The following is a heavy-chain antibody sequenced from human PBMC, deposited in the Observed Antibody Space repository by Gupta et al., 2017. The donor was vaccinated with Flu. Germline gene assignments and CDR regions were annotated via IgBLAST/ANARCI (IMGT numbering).Heavy chain of an antibody. V-gene: IGHV3-23*01. CDR1: GFTFDNHA. CDR3: AKDPLAVSGLYGVDD. CDR2: ISASGGST. D-gene: IGHD6-19*01. J-gene: IGHJ6*02. Sequence: ASGFTFDNHAMSWVRQAPGKGLEWVSGISASGGSTYYVDSVKGRFTISRDNSKNTLNLQMSSLRAEDTAVYYCAKDPLAVSGLYGVDDWGQGTTVIVSS.